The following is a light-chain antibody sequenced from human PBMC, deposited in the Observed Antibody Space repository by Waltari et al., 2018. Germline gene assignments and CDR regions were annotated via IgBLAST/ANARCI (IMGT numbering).Light chain of an antibody. V-gene: IGKV3-20*01. CDR1: QSVSRA. J-gene: IGKJ1*01. CDR2: AAS. Sequence: EIVLTHSPGTLSLSPGVRATLSCRASQSVSRALAWYPQNPGQAPRLLIYAASSRATGIPDRFSGSGSGTDFSLTISRLEPEDFAVYYCQHYVRLPVTFGQGTKVEIK. CDR3: QHYVRLPVT.